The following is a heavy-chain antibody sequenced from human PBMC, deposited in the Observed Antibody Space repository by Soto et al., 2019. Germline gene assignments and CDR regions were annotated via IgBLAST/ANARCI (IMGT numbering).Heavy chain of an antibody. CDR1: GGTFSNTA. J-gene: IGHJ4*02. D-gene: IGHD5-18*01. V-gene: IGHV1-69*01. Sequence: QVQLVQSGAEVKKPGSSVKVSCKASGGTFSNTAFIWVRPAPGQGLELMGGIIPIFGAPNYAQKFQGRLMISADASASKAYMELNPLTAEDTAVYYLATPAEPMDTAMIKGLAHWGQGTLVTVSS. CDR3: ATPAEPMDTAMIKGLAH. CDR2: IIPIFGAP.